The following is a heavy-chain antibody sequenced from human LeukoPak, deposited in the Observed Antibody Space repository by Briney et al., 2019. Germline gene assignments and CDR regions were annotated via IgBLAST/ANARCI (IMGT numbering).Heavy chain of an antibody. J-gene: IGHJ4*02. CDR1: GFTFSSYA. CDR2: ISGSGGRT. V-gene: IGHV3-23*01. Sequence: GGSLRLSCAASGFTFSSYAMSWVRQAPGKGLEWVSAISGSGGRTYYAPSVKGRFNISRDNSKNTLYLQMNSLGAEDTAVYYCAKDRWYYDSSGTYWGQGTLVTVSS. D-gene: IGHD3-22*01. CDR3: AKDRWYYDSSGTY.